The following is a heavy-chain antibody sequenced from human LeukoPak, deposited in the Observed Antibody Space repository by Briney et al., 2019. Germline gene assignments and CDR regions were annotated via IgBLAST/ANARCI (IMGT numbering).Heavy chain of an antibody. D-gene: IGHD3-9*01. CDR3: ARKGDILTGYYNFDY. J-gene: IGHJ4*02. CDR2: INHSGST. CDR1: GGSLSGHY. Sequence: SETLSLTCAVYGGSLSGHYWSWIRQSPGKGLEWIGEINHSGSTNYNPSLKSRVTISVDTSKNQLSLRLSSVTAADTAVYYCARKGDILTGYYNFDYWGQGTLVTVSS. V-gene: IGHV4-34*01.